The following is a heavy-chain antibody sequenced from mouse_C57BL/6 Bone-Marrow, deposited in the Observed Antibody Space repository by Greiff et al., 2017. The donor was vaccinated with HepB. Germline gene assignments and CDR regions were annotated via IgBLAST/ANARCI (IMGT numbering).Heavy chain of an antibody. CDR2: INPNNGGT. CDR3: ARYGGLRWYFDV. CDR1: GYTFTDYY. D-gene: IGHD2-4*01. J-gene: IGHJ1*03. V-gene: IGHV1-26*01. Sequence: EVQLQQSGPELVKPGASVKISCKASGYTFTDYYMNWVKQSHGKSLEWIGDINPNNGGTSYNQKFKGKATLTVDKSSSTAYMELRSLTSEDSAVYYCARYGGLRWYFDVWGTGTTVTVSS.